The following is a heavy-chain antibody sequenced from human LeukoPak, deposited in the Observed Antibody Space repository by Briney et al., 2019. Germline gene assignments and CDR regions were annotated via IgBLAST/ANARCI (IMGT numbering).Heavy chain of an antibody. D-gene: IGHD5-24*01. CDR3: AKIPDDPNRFDY. CDR1: GFTFSGYG. J-gene: IGHJ4*02. V-gene: IGHV3-33*06. CDR2: IWSDGSNK. Sequence: PGKSLRLSCAASGFTFSGYGMHWVRQAPGKGLEWVTVIWSDGSNKYYADSVKGRFTISRDNSKNTLYLQMNSLRAEDTAVYHCAKIPDDPNRFDYWGQGTLVTVSS.